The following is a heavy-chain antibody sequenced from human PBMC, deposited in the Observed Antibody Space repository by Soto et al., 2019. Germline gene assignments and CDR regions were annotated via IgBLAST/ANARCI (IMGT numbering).Heavy chain of an antibody. CDR2: ISYDGSNK. D-gene: IGHD4-17*01. CDR1: GFTFSSYG. CDR3: AKDGAWGDYGYYYYYYMDV. Sequence: GGSLRLSCAASGFTFSSYGMHWVRQAPGKGLEWVAVISYDGSNKYYADSVKGRFTISRDNSKNTLYLQMNSLRAEDTAVYYCAKDGAWGDYGYYYYYYMDVWGKGTTVTVSS. J-gene: IGHJ6*03. V-gene: IGHV3-30*18.